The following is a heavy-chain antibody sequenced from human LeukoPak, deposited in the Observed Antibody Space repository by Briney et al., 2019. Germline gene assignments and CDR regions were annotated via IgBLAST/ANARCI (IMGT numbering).Heavy chain of an antibody. CDR3: ARLPMWYNVFDI. D-gene: IGHD1-14*01. J-gene: IGHJ3*02. CDR1: GGSISSYY. V-gene: IGHV4-4*07. CDR2: IYTSGSI. Sequence: SETLSLTCTVSGGSISSYYWNWIRQPAGKALEWVGHIYTSGSITYNPSLKSRVTMSLDTSKNHFSLKLSSVTAADTAVYYCARLPMWYNVFDIWGQGKMVTFSS.